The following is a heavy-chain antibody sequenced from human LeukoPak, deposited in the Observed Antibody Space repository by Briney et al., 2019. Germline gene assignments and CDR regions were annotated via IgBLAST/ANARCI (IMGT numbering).Heavy chain of an antibody. V-gene: IGHV3-48*03. D-gene: IGHD6-19*01. CDR3: ARDSIAVAVVDYMDV. CDR1: GFTFSSYE. J-gene: IGHJ6*03. CDR2: ISRSGDTI. Sequence: GGSLRLSCTTSGFTFSSYEMNWVRQAPGKGLEWVSYISRSGDTIYYADSVKGRFIISRDNAKNSVFLQMNSLRAEDTAVYYCARDSIAVAVVDYMDVWGKGTTVTISS.